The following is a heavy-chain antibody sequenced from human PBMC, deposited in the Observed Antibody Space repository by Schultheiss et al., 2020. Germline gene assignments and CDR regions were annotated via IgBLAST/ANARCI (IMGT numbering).Heavy chain of an antibody. CDR3: ARSYLAHYDFWSGYYIF. Sequence: ASVKVSCKASGYTFTSYGISWVRQAPGQGLEWMGWISAYNGNTNYAQKLQGRVTMTTDTSTSTAYMELRSLRSDDTAVYYCARSYLAHYDFWSGYYIFWGKGTLVTVSS. CDR2: ISAYNGNT. CDR1: GYTFTSYG. V-gene: IGHV1-18*01. J-gene: IGHJ4*02. D-gene: IGHD3-3*01.